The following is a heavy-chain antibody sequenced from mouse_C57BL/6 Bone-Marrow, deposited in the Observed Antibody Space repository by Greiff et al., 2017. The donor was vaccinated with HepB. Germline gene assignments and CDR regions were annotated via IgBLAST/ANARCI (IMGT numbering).Heavy chain of an antibody. CDR3: ARYDYYGSRAWFAY. J-gene: IGHJ3*01. D-gene: IGHD1-1*01. CDR1: GFTFTDYY. V-gene: IGHV7-3*01. CDR2: IRNKANGYTT. Sequence: EVMLVESGGGLVQPGGSLSLSCAASGFTFTDYYMSWVRQPPGKALEWLGFIRNKANGYTTEYSASVKGRFTISRDNSQSILYLQMHALRAEDSATYYCARYDYYGSRAWFAYWGQGTLVTVSA.